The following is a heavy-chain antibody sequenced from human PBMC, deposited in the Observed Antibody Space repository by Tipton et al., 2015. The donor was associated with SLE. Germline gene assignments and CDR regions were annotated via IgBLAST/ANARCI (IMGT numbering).Heavy chain of an antibody. CDR3: TRVTTGVPPDY. V-gene: IGHV3-74*01. J-gene: IGHJ4*02. CDR1: GFTFDSYV. D-gene: IGHD3-3*01. CDR2: INSDGSDT. Sequence: SLRLSCAAFGFTFDSYVMSWVRQAPGKGLVWVSRINSDGSDTSYADSVKGRFTISRDNAKNTLYLQMNSLRAEDTAVYYCTRVTTGVPPDYWGQGTLVTVSS.